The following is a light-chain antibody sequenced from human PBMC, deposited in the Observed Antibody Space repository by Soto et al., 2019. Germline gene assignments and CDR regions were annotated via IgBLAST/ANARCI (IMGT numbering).Light chain of an antibody. Sequence: QYVLTQPPSASGTPGQRVTISCSGSSSNIGSNTVNWYQQLPGTAPKLLIYSNNQRPSGVPDRFSGSKSGTSASLAISGLQSEDEADYYCAAWDDSLNRSVFGGGTKLTVL. J-gene: IGLJ2*01. CDR3: AAWDDSLNRSV. CDR1: SSNIGSNT. V-gene: IGLV1-44*01. CDR2: SNN.